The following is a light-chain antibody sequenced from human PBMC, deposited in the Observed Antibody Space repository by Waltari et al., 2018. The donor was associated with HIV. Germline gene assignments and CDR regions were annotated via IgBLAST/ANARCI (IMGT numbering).Light chain of an antibody. Sequence: EIVMTQSPATLSVSPGERATLSCRASQTISTDLAWYQQKPGQAPRLLMVHASTRDTGIPARFSGSGSGTEFTLTISSLQPEDFAVYYCQHYNNWPHTFGQGTKLEIK. J-gene: IGKJ2*01. CDR3: QHYNNWPHT. V-gene: IGKV3-15*01. CDR2: HAS. CDR1: QTISTD.